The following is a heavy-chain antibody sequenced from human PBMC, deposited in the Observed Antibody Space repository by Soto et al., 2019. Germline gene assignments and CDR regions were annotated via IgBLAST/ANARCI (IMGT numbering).Heavy chain of an antibody. Sequence: EVQLLESGGGLVQPGGSLRLSCAASGFTFSSYAMSWVRQAPGTGLEWVSAISGSGGSTYYADSGTGRFTISRDNSKHALYLQMNSLRAADTAVYDCAKEDRGLTGTPLGYWGQGALVTVCS. D-gene: IGHD1-20*01. CDR2: ISGSGGST. CDR1: GFTFSSYA. CDR3: AKEDRGLTGTPLGY. V-gene: IGHV3-23*01. J-gene: IGHJ4*02.